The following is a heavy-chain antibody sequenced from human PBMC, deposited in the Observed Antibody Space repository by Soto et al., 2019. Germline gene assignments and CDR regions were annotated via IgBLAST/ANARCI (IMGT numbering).Heavy chain of an antibody. CDR1: GFTFDDYA. Sequence: EVQLVESGGDLVQPGTSLRLSCAASGFTFDDYAMHWVRQAPGKGLEWVSGISRNSDNRVYADSVKGLFTISRDNVKKSLYLQINSLRPEDTAFNYCATRTSGFNFENWEQRTLVSGSS. J-gene: IGHJ4*02. CDR2: ISRNSDNR. CDR3: ATRTSGFNFEN. V-gene: IGHV3-9*01. D-gene: IGHD2-2*01.